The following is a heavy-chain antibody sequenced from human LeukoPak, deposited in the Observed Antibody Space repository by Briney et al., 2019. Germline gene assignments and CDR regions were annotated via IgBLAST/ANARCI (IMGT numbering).Heavy chain of an antibody. V-gene: IGHV3-33*01. CDR1: GFTFSGYG. D-gene: IGHD2-2*02. CDR3: ARENYCSSTSCYTFDH. Sequence: PGGSLRLSCAASGFTFSGYGMHWVRQAPGKGLEWVAVIWYDGSNKYYADSVKGRSTISRDNSKNTLYLQMNSLRAEDTAVYYCARENYCSSTSCYTFDHWGQGTLVTVSS. J-gene: IGHJ4*02. CDR2: IWYDGSNK.